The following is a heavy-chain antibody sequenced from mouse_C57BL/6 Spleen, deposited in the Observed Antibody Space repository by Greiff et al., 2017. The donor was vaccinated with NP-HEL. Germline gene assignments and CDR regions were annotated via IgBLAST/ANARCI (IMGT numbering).Heavy chain of an antibody. CDR3: ARSRIYDGNYGYFDV. Sequence: EVKLLESGGGLVKPGGSLKLSCAASGFTFSSYAMSWVRQTPEKRLEWVATISDGGSYTYYPDNVKGRFTISRDNAKNNLYLQMSHLKSEDTAMYYCARSRIYDGNYGYFDVWGTGTTVTVSS. D-gene: IGHD2-1*01. V-gene: IGHV5-4*03. CDR1: GFTFSSYA. CDR2: ISDGGSYT. J-gene: IGHJ1*03.